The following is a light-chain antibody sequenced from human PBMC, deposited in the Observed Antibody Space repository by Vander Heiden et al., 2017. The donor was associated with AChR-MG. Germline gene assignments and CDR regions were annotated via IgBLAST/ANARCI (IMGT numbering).Light chain of an antibody. J-gene: IGLJ1*01. CDR1: SSDIGAGYD. CDR3: QSYDSRLSGYV. Sequence: QSVLPQPPSVSGAPGQRVTISCTGSSSDIGAGYDVHWYQQLPGTAPKVLIYGNSNRPSGVPDRFSASKSGTSASLAITGLQAEDEADYYCQSYDSRLSGYVFGSGTKVTVL. CDR2: GNS. V-gene: IGLV1-40*01.